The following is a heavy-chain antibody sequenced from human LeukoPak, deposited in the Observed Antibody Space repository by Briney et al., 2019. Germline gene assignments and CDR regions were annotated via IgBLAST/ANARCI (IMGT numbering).Heavy chain of an antibody. D-gene: IGHD6-19*01. CDR3: ALPPHGRGWYPDNWFDP. CDR2: ITSSGSTDYT. V-gene: IGHV3-23*05. CDR1: GFNFSSFA. Sequence: GGSLRLSCVASGFNFSSFAMSWVRQAPGKGLEWVSAITSSGSTDYTYYADCVKGRFTISTAKSNNRLYLGMDSLRAEDPVVTYCALPPHGRGWYPDNWFDPWGQGTRVSVFS. J-gene: IGHJ5*02.